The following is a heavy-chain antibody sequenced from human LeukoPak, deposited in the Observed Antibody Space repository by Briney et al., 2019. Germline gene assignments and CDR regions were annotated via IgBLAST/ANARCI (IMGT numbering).Heavy chain of an antibody. J-gene: IGHJ4*02. Sequence: GGSLRLSCAASAFNFDDYGMSWVRQVPGKGLEWVSGINLNGGSIGYADSVKGRFTISRDNAKNSLYLQMNSLRAEDTALYYCASVRSVAAAGTDYWGQGTLVTVSS. V-gene: IGHV3-20*04. CDR3: ASVRSVAAAGTDY. D-gene: IGHD6-13*01. CDR1: AFNFDDYG. CDR2: INLNGGSI.